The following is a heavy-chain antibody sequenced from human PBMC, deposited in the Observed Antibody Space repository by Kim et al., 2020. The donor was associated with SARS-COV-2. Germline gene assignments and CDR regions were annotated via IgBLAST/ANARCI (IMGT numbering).Heavy chain of an antibody. Sequence: GGSLRLSCAASGFTFSNYAMSWVRQAPGRGLEWVASISGSGGNSYFAESVKGRFIVSRDNSKKMLYLQMNSLRAEDAAVYYCAKDINCQQGLSYFDSWGQGILVTLSS. CDR1: GFTFSNYA. CDR3: AKDINCQQGLSYFDS. V-gene: IGHV3-23*01. J-gene: IGHJ4*02. CDR2: ISGSGGNS. D-gene: IGHD6-13*01.